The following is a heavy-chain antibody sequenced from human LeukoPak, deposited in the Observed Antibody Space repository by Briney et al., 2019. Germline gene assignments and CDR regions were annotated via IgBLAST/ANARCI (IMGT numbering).Heavy chain of an antibody. Sequence: GGSLRLSCAASGFTVSSNYMSWVRQAPGKGLEGVSVIYSGGSTYYADSVKGRFTISRDNSKSTLYLQMNSLRAEDTAVYYCASVAHDYGDYGGMDVWGKGTTVTVSS. J-gene: IGHJ6*04. CDR3: ASVAHDYGDYGGMDV. CDR2: IYSGGST. V-gene: IGHV3-53*01. CDR1: GFTVSSNY. D-gene: IGHD4-17*01.